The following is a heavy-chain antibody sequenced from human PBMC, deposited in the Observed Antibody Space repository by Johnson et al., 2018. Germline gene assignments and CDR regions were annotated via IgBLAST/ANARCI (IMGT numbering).Heavy chain of an antibody. CDR2: ISWNSGSI. V-gene: IGHV3-9*01. J-gene: IGHJ4*02. CDR3: ATGIAVAGTYRY. Sequence: VQLVQSGGGLVQPGRSLRLSCAASGFTFDDYAMHWVRQAPGKGLEWVSGISWNSGSIGYADSVKGRFTISRDNAKNSLYLQMNRLRGEDTALYYCATGIAVAGTYRYWGQGTLVTVSS. CDR1: GFTFDDYA. D-gene: IGHD6-19*01.